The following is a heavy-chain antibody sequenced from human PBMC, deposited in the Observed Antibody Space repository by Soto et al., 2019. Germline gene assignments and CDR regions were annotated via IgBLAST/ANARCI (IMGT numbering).Heavy chain of an antibody. V-gene: IGHV1-69*02. CDR2: IIPVLNLA. Sequence: QDQLVQSGVEMKRPGSSVKVSCETYGGILTNYTFNWVRQAPGQGLEWIGWIIPVLNLANYAQKLQGRITITADKYTNTAYLELTSLRSEDTAIYFCAKAPTASSPSDYWGQGTLVTVSS. CDR3: AKAPTASSPSDY. D-gene: IGHD1-26*01. J-gene: IGHJ4*02. CDR1: GGILTNYT.